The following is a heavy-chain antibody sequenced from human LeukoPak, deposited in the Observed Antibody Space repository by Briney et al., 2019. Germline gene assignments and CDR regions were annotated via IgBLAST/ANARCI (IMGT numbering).Heavy chain of an antibody. J-gene: IGHJ4*02. V-gene: IGHV4-39*01. CDR1: GGSISSSSYY. Sequence: SETLSLTCTVSGGSISSSSYYWGWIRQPPGKGLEWIGSIYYSGSTYYNPSLKSRVTMSVDTSKNQFSLKLSSVTAADTAVYYCARQSPYYSRPSAFFDYWGQGTLVTVSS. CDR3: ARQSPYYSRPSAFFDY. CDR2: IYYSGST. D-gene: IGHD2-21*01.